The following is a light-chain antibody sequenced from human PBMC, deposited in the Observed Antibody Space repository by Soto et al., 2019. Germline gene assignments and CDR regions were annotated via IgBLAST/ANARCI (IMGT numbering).Light chain of an antibody. CDR1: QSLIHSDGNTY. CDR3: MQGTHWPWT. CDR2: KVS. Sequence: DVVMTQSPLSLPVTLGQPASISCRSSQSLIHSDGNTYLNWFQQRPGQSPRRLIYKVSDRYSGVPGRFNGSGSGTDVTLKISRVEAEDVGVYYCMQGTHWPWTFGQGTEVEIK. J-gene: IGKJ1*01. V-gene: IGKV2-30*02.